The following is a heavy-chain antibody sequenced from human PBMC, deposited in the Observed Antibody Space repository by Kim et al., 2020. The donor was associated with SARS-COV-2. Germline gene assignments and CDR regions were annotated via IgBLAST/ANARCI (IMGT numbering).Heavy chain of an antibody. CDR3: AREYCSTFSCYVGHDY. CDR1: GFTLSTYW. Sequence: GGSLRLSCTASGFTLSTYWMTWLRQAPGKGLEWVANIKQDGSEKNYVDSVKGRFAISRDNAKNSLYLQMNSLRAEDTAVYYCAREYCSTFSCYVGHDYWGQGTLVTVSS. J-gene: IGHJ4*02. D-gene: IGHD2-2*01. V-gene: IGHV3-7*01. CDR2: IKQDGSEK.